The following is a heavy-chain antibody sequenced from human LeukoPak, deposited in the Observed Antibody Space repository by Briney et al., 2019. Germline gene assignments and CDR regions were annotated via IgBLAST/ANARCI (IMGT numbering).Heavy chain of an antibody. Sequence: SETLSLTCTVSGYSISSGYYWGWIRQPPEKGLEWIGSIYHSGSTYYNPSLKSRVTISVDTSKNQFSLKLSTVTAADTAVYYCARVSRGLPTGDNWFDPWGQGTLVTVSS. J-gene: IGHJ5*02. CDR2: IYHSGST. D-gene: IGHD1-26*01. V-gene: IGHV4-38-2*02. CDR3: ARVSRGLPTGDNWFDP. CDR1: GYSISSGYY.